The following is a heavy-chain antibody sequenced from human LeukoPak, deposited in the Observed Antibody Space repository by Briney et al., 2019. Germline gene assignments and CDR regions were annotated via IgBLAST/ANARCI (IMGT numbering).Heavy chain of an antibody. D-gene: IGHD2-8*01. CDR1: GGTFSSYA. V-gene: IGHV1-69*05. CDR3: ARDYAIHRATYNWFDP. CDR2: IIPIFGTA. J-gene: IGHJ5*02. Sequence: ASVEVSCKASGGTFSSYAISWVRQAPGQGLEWMGGIIPIFGTANYAQKFQGRVTITTDESTSTAYMELSSLRSEDTAVYYCARDYAIHRATYNWFDPWGQGTLVTVSS.